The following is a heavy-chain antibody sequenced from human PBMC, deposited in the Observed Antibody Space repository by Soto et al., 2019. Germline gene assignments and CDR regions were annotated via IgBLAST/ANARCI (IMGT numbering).Heavy chain of an antibody. CDR3: ARESRGVYYSYGMDV. CDR2: IYYSGST. CDR1: GGSISSGGYY. D-gene: IGHD3-10*01. V-gene: IGHV4-31*03. Sequence: QVQLQESGPGLVKPSQTLSLTCTVSGGSISSGGYYWSWIRQHPGKGLEWIGYIYYSGSTYYNPSLTSRFTTSIDTSKSQISLKLSSVTAADTAVYYCARESRGVYYSYGMDVCGQGTTVTVSS. J-gene: IGHJ6*02.